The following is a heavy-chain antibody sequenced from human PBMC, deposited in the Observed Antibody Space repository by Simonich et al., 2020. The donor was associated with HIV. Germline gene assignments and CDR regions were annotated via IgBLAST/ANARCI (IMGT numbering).Heavy chain of an antibody. Sequence: QVQLVQSGAEVKKPGASVKVSCKASGYTFTSYAMHWVRQAPGQRLEWMGWINAGNGNTKYSQKFQGRVTITRDTSASTAYMERSSLRSEDTAVYYCARGGQYSGSDIWGQGTLVTVSS. D-gene: IGHD1-26*01. CDR1: GYTFTSYA. CDR2: INAGNGNT. CDR3: ARGGQYSGSDI. J-gene: IGHJ4*02. V-gene: IGHV1-3*01.